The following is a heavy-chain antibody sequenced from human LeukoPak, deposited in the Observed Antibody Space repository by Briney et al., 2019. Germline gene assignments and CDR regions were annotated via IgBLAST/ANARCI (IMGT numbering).Heavy chain of an antibody. CDR1: GYTFTGYD. CDR3: ARRVASSGTPLGY. D-gene: IGHD3-22*01. CDR2: MNPNSGNT. V-gene: IGHV1-8*01. Sequence: GASVKVSCKASGYTFTGYDINWVRQATGQALEWMGWMNPNSGNTGYAQKFQGRVTMTRNTSINTAYMEVSSLRSEDTALYYCARRVASSGTPLGYWGQGTLVTVSS. J-gene: IGHJ4*02.